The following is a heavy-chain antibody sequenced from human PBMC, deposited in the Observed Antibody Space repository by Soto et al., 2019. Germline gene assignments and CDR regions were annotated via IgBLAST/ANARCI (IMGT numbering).Heavy chain of an antibody. CDR3: ARLPSRHWVDY. CDR1: GGSISSSGYY. V-gene: IGHV4-39*01. J-gene: IGHJ4*02. Sequence: PSETLSLSCTVSGGSISSSGYYWGWIRQPPGRGLEWIGSLYYNVGTYYNPSLKSRVTISADTSANQFSLMVNSVTAADTAIYYCARLPSRHWVDYCGQAILVTVSS. D-gene: IGHD3-16*01. CDR2: LYYNVGT.